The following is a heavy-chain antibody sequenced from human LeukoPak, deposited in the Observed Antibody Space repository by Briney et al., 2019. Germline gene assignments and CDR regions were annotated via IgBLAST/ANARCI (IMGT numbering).Heavy chain of an antibody. J-gene: IGHJ4*02. D-gene: IGHD3-22*01. V-gene: IGHV4-39*01. CDR3: ARQGGGYYYDSSGFSSLRDY. Sequence: SETLSLTCTVSGGSISSSSYYWGWIRQPPGKGLEWIGSIYYSGSTYYNPSLKSRVTISVDTSKNQFSLKMISVTADDRAEDYCARQGGGYYYDSSGFSSLRDYWGQGTLVTVSS. CDR2: IYYSGST. CDR1: GGSISSSSYY.